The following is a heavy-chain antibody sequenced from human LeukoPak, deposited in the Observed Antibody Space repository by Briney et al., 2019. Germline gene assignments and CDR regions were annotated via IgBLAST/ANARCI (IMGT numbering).Heavy chain of an antibody. CDR3: AKDNLLAQSDSTLGKNHFDF. D-gene: IGHD2/OR15-2a*01. CDR1: GFTFNSYA. V-gene: IGHV3-23*01. J-gene: IGHJ4*02. CDR2: ISAGGVTT. Sequence: GGSLRLSCAASGFTFNSYAMSWVRQFPGKGLEWVSGISAGGVTTYYADSVKGRFTISRDNVKNTLYLQMSSLRAEDTALYYCAKDNLLAQSDSTLGKNHFDFWGQGPLVTVSS.